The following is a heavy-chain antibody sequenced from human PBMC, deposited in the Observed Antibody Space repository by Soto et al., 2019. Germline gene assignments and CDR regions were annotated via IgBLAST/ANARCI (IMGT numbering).Heavy chain of an antibody. CDR1: GGTFSSYA. CDR2: IIPIFGTA. Sequence: VASVKVSCKASGGTFSSYAISWVRQAPGQGLEWMGGIIPIFGTANYAQKFQGRVTITADESTSTAYMELSSLRSEDTAVYYCARSDYYDSSGSGYAFDIWGQGTMVTVSS. D-gene: IGHD3-22*01. CDR3: ARSDYYDSSGSGYAFDI. J-gene: IGHJ3*02. V-gene: IGHV1-69*13.